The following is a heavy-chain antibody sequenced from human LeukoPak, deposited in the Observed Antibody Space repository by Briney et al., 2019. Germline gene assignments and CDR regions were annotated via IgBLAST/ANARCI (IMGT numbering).Heavy chain of an antibody. CDR1: GCTFTSYA. Sequence: ASVKVSCKASGCTFTSYAMHWVRQAPGQRLEWMGWINAGNGNTKYSQKFQGRVTITRDTSASTAYMELSSLRSEDTAVYYCARETYDSSGYYFDYWGQGTLVTVSS. V-gene: IGHV1-3*01. CDR3: ARETYDSSGYYFDY. CDR2: INAGNGNT. J-gene: IGHJ4*02. D-gene: IGHD3-22*01.